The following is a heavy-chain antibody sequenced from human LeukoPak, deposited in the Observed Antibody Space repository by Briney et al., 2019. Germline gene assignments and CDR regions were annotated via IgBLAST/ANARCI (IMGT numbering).Heavy chain of an antibody. CDR3: ARVGYSGYEPLPRRDMDV. V-gene: IGHV3-48*04. J-gene: IGHJ6*03. CDR1: GFTFSSYS. CDR2: ISSSSSTI. Sequence: GGSLRLSCAASGFTFSSYSMNWVRQAPGKGLGWVSYISSSSSTIYYADSVKGRFTISRDNAKNSLYLQMNSLRAEDTAVYYCARVGYSGYEPLPRRDMDVWGKGTTVTVSS. D-gene: IGHD5-12*01.